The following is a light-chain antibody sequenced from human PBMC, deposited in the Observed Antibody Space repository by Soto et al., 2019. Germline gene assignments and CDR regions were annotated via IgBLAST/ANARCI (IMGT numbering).Light chain of an antibody. CDR2: EVS. J-gene: IGLJ1*01. V-gene: IGLV2-14*01. Sequence: QSALTQPASVSGSPGQSITISCTGTSSDVGGYNYDSWYQQHPGKAPKLMIYEVSNRPSGVSNRFSGSKSGNTASLTISGLQAEDEADYYCSSYTSSITYVFGTGTKVTVL. CDR1: SSDVGGYNY. CDR3: SSYTSSITYV.